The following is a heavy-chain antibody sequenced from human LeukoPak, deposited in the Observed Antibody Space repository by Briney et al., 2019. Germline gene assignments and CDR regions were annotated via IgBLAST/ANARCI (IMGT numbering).Heavy chain of an antibody. V-gene: IGHV3-7*01. CDR1: GFTFDDHG. CDR3: ARDGDNYHPPYDY. D-gene: IGHD4-11*01. J-gene: IGHJ4*02. Sequence: PGGSLRLSCAASGFTFDDHGMGWVRQVPGKGLEWVANIKQDGSDKYYLDSVKGRFTISRDNAKNSVYLQMTSLRDEDTAVYYCARDGDNYHPPYDYWGQGTLVTVSS. CDR2: IKQDGSDK.